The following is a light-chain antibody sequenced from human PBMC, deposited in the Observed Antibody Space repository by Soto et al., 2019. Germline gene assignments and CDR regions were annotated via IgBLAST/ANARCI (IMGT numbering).Light chain of an antibody. CDR3: QQYGSSPDLIT. V-gene: IGKV3-20*01. J-gene: IGKJ3*01. Sequence: DIVLTQSPGTLSLSPGERATLSCRASQNVRNTYLAWYQQKAGQAPRLLIYAASSRATGIPDRFSSSGSGTDFTLTITGLEPEDFAVYYCQQYGSSPDLITFGPGTKVDIK. CDR2: AAS. CDR1: QNVRNTY.